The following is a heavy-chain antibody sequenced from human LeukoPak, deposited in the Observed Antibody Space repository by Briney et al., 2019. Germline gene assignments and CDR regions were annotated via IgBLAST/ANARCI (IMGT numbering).Heavy chain of an antibody. CDR3: EDLGITIIGGV. CDR1: GFTFSSYE. Sequence: GGSLRLSCAASGFTFSSYEMNWVRQAPGKGLEWVSYISSSGSSIYYADSVKGRFTISRDNAKNSLYLQMNSLRAEDTAVYYCEDLGITIIGGVWGKGSPVTISS. J-gene: IGHJ6*04. CDR2: ISSSGSSI. V-gene: IGHV3-48*03. D-gene: IGHD3-10*01.